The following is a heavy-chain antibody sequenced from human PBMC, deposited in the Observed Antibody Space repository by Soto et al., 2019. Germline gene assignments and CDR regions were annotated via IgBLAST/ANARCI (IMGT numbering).Heavy chain of an antibody. CDR2: IKSKSDGGTT. J-gene: IGHJ4*02. CDR3: ARQTDSSGYDY. CDR1: GFTFSDAW. Sequence: GGSLRLSCAASGFTFSDAWMSWVRQAPGKGLDWVGRIKSKSDGGTTEYAAPVRGRFTISRDDSKDTLYLQMNSLRAEDTAVYYCARQTDSSGYDYWGQGTLVTVSS. V-gene: IGHV3-15*01. D-gene: IGHD3-22*01.